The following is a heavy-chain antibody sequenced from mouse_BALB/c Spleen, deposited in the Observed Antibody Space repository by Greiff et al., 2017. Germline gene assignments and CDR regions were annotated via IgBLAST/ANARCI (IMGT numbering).Heavy chain of an antibody. CDR3: TRWNGNRPDY. D-gene: IGHD2-1*01. CDR1: GYTFTSYW. CDR2: IYPSDSYT. V-gene: IGHV1-69*02. J-gene: IGHJ2*01. Sequence: QVQLQQPGAELVRPGASVKLSCKASGYTFTSYWINWVKQRPGQGLEWIGNIYPSDSYTNYNQKFKDKATLTVDKSSSTAYMQLSSPTSEDSAVYYCTRWNGNRPDYWGQGTTLTVSS.